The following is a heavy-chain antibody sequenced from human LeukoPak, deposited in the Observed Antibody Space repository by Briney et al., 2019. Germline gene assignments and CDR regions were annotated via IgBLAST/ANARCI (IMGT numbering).Heavy chain of an antibody. V-gene: IGHV3-74*01. D-gene: IGHD3-16*01. J-gene: IGHJ4*02. Sequence: GGSLRLSCAASGFIFNNYWMHWVRQAPGKGLVWVSRISSDGSSTNYADSVKGRFTISRDNAKNTLYLQMNSLRAEDTAVYYCTRDFGARGGDYWGQGTLVTVSS. CDR3: TRDFGARGGDY. CDR2: ISSDGSST. CDR1: GFIFNNYW.